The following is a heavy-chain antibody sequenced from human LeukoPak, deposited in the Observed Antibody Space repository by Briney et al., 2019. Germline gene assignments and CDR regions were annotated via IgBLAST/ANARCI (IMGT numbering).Heavy chain of an antibody. Sequence: GASVKVSCKASGGTFSSYAISWVRQAPGQGLEWMGGIIPIFGTANYAQKFQGRVTITADESTSTAYMELSSLRSEDTAVYCCARRSYYYYDSSGYTSWGQGTLVTVSS. CDR2: IIPIFGTA. CDR1: GGTFSSYA. V-gene: IGHV1-69*01. CDR3: ARRSYYYYDSSGYTS. J-gene: IGHJ5*02. D-gene: IGHD3-22*01.